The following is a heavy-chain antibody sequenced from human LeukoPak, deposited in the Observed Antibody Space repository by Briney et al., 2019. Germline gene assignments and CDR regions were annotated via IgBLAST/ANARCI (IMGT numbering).Heavy chain of an antibody. D-gene: IGHD2-2*01. CDR2: IILILGIA. J-gene: IGHJ4*02. V-gene: IGHV1-69*04. CDR3: ARSRKVYCSSTSCSFDY. Sequence: GASVKVSCKASGGTFSSYAISWVRQAPGQGLEWMGRIILILGIANYAQKFQGRVTITADKSTSTAYMELSSLRSEDTAVYYCARSRKVYCSSTSCSFDYWGQGTLVTVSS. CDR1: GGTFSSYA.